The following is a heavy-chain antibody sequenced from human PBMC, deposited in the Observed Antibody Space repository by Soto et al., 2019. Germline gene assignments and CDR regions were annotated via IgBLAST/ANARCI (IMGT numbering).Heavy chain of an antibody. V-gene: IGHV3-30-3*01. CDR1: GFTFSSYA. D-gene: IGHD3-22*01. CDR2: ISYDGSNK. J-gene: IGHJ4*02. Sequence: GGSLRLSCAASGFTFSSYAMHWVRQAPGKGLEWVAVISYDGSNKYYADSVKGRFTISRDNSKNTLYLQMNSLRAEDTAVYYCARDDSSAFDYWGQGTLVTVSS. CDR3: ARDDSSAFDY.